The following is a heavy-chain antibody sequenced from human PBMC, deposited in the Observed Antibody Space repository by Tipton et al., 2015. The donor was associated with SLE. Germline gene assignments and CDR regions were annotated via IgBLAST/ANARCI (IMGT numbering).Heavy chain of an antibody. V-gene: IGHV4-34*01. Sequence: TLSLTCAVYGGSFSGYYWSWIRQPPGKGLEWIGEINHSGSTNYNPSLKSRVTISVDTSKNQFSLKLNSVTAADTAVYYCARVRGGSGAVDIWGQGTMVTVSS. J-gene: IGHJ3*02. D-gene: IGHD3-10*01. CDR2: INHSGST. CDR1: GGSFSGYY. CDR3: ARVRGGSGAVDI.